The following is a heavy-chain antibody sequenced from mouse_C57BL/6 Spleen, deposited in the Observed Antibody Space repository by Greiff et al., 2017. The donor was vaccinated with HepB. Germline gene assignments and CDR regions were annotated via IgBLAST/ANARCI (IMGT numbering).Heavy chain of an antibody. V-gene: IGHV5-17*01. CDR2: ISSGSSTI. CDR3: ARITTVVATDYYAMDY. CDR1: GFTFSDYG. J-gene: IGHJ4*01. D-gene: IGHD1-1*01. Sequence: EVQVVESGGGLVKPGGSLKLSCAASGFTFSDYGMHWVRQAPEKGLEWVAYISSGSSTIYYADTVKGRFTISRDNAKNTLFLQMTSLRSEDTAMYYCARITTVVATDYYAMDYWGQGTSVTVSS.